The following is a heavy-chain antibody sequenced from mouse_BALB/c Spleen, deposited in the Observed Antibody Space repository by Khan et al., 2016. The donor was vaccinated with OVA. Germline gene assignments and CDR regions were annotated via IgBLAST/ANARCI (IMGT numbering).Heavy chain of an antibody. V-gene: IGHV1S135*01. CDR2: IDPFSGGI. Sequence: VQLKQSGPELMKPGASVKISCKASGYSFTSYYIHWIMQCHGKSLEWIGYIDPFSGGITYNQKFTGKATLTVDKSSSTAYIYFSNLTSEDSTVYYCTRHGYVAGFTYWGQGTLVTVSA. CDR3: TRHGYVAGFTY. D-gene: IGHD2-2*01. CDR1: GYSFTSYY. J-gene: IGHJ3*01.